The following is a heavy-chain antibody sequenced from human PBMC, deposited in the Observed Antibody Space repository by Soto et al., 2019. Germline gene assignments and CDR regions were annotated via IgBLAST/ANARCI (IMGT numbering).Heavy chain of an antibody. CDR3: AKGIASKTRPLGKYFDL. CDR2: ISGSGGST. D-gene: IGHD6-13*01. Sequence: GGSLRLSCAASGLTFSSYAMSWVRQAPGKGLEWVSAISGSGGSTYYADSVKGRFTISRDNSKNTLYVQMDSLRAEDTAVYYCAKGIASKTRPLGKYFDLWGRGTLVTVSS. V-gene: IGHV3-23*01. CDR1: GLTFSSYA. J-gene: IGHJ2*01.